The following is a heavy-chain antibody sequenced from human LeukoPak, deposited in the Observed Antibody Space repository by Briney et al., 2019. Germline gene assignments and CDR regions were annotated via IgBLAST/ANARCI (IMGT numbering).Heavy chain of an antibody. CDR3: STGGGVLRFL. V-gene: IGHV3-15*01. J-gene: IGHJ4*02. Sequence: GGSLRLSCAASGSNFSNAWMSWVRQAPGKGLEWVGRIKSKKDGEITGYAAPVKGRFTISRDDSKDTLYLQMNSLKTEDTAVYYCSTGGGVLRFLGGQGTLVTVSS. CDR2: IKSKKDGEIT. CDR1: GSNFSNAW. D-gene: IGHD3-3*01.